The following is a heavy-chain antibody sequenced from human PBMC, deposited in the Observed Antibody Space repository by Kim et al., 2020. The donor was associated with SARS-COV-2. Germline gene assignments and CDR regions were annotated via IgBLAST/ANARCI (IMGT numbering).Heavy chain of an antibody. D-gene: IGHD6-19*01. V-gene: IGHV2-5*01. J-gene: IGHJ4*02. Sequence: PSLKSRLTITKDTSKNQVVLTMTNMDPVDTATYYCAHRSGRAVAGGGFDYWGQGTLVTVSS. CDR3: AHRSGRAVAGGGFDY.